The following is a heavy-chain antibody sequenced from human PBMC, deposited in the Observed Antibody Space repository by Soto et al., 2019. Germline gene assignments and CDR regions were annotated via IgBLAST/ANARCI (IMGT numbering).Heavy chain of an antibody. V-gene: IGHV4-59*01. Sequence: SETLSLTCTVSGGSISSYYWSWIRQPPGKGLEWIGYIYYSGSTNYNPSLNSRVTISVDTSKNQFSLKLSSVTAADTAVYYCARGVTIFGVAFDYWGQGTLVTVSS. CDR1: GGSISSYY. J-gene: IGHJ4*02. D-gene: IGHD3-3*01. CDR2: IYYSGST. CDR3: ARGVTIFGVAFDY.